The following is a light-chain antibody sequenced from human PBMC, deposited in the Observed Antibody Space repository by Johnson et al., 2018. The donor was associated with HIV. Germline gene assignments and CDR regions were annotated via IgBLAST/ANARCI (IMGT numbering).Light chain of an antibody. CDR2: ENN. Sequence: QSVLTQPPSVSAAPGQKVTISCSGSSSNIGNNYVSWYQQLPGTAPKLLIYENNKRPSGIADRFSGSKSDTSATLAITGLQTGDEAEYYCGTWETRRGAYVFGTRTKVTVL. J-gene: IGLJ1*01. V-gene: IGLV1-51*02. CDR1: SSNIGNNY. CDR3: GTWETRRGAYV.